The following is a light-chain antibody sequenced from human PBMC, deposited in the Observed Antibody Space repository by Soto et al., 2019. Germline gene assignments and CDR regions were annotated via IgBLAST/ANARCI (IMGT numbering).Light chain of an antibody. V-gene: IGKV1-5*03. Sequence: DIQMTQSPSTLSGSVGDRVTITCRASQTISSWLAWYQQKPGKAPKLLIYKASTLKSGVPSRFSGSGSGTEFTLTMNSLQPDDFASYYCQLNISYSETFGQGTKEELK. J-gene: IGKJ1*01. CDR3: QLNISYSET. CDR1: QTISSW. CDR2: KAS.